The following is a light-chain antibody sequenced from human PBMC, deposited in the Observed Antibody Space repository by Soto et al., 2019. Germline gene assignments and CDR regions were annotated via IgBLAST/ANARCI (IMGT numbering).Light chain of an antibody. CDR1: QSISSY. CDR2: AAS. J-gene: IGKJ3*01. CDR3: NQGYSTPFT. Sequence: DIQMTQSPSSLSASVGDRVTITCRASQSISSYLNWYQQKPGKAPKLLIYAASSLQSGVPSRFSGSESRTDFTLTISSLQPEDFATYHCNQGYSTPFTFDAGTKVDIK. V-gene: IGKV1-39*01.